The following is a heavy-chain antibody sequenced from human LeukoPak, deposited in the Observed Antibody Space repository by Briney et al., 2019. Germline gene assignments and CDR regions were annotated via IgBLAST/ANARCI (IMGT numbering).Heavy chain of an antibody. D-gene: IGHD1-1*01. Sequence: GGSLRLSCAASGFTLSSYWMSWVRQAPGKGLEWVANMNQDGSDKNYVDSVKGRFTISRDNAKNSLYLQMNSLRAEDTGVYYCARESTEERPGCWGQGTLVTVSS. V-gene: IGHV3-7*01. CDR1: GFTLSSYW. J-gene: IGHJ1*01. CDR3: ARESTEERPGC. CDR2: MNQDGSDK.